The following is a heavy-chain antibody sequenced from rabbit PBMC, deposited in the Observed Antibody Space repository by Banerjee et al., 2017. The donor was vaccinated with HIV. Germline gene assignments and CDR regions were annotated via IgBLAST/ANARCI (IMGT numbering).Heavy chain of an antibody. J-gene: IGHJ4*01. Sequence: VRQAPGKGLEWIGYITYGGSAYYASWVNGRFTISRHNAQNTLYLQLNSLTAADTATYFCARDLAGVIGWNFNLWGQGTLVTVS. CDR2: ITYGGSA. V-gene: IGHV1S28*01. CDR3: ARDLAGVIGWNFNL. D-gene: IGHD4-1*01.